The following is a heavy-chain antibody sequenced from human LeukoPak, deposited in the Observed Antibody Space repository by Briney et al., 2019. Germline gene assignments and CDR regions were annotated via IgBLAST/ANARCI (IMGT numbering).Heavy chain of an antibody. CDR3: AERLFSGRYFDY. CDR2: ISYDGSNT. J-gene: IGHJ4*01. D-gene: IGHD3-9*01. V-gene: IGHV3-30*18. CDR1: GFTFSSYG. Sequence: GRSLRLSCAASGFTFSSYGMHWVRQAPGKGLEWVALISYDGSNTWYADSVKGRFTISRDNSKNTLYLQMNSLRAEDTAVYYFAERLFSGRYFDYRGQGTLVTVSS.